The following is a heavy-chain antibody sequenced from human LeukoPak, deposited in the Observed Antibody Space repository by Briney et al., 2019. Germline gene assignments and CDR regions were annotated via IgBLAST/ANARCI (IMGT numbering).Heavy chain of an antibody. V-gene: IGHV4-34*01. D-gene: IGHD3-10*01. J-gene: IGHJ6*03. Sequence: SETLSLTCAVYVGSFSGYYWSWIRQPPGKGLEWIGEINHSGSTNYNSSLKSRVTISVDTSKNQFSLRLSSVTAADTAVYYCARGYYGSGSHCCNMDVRAKGPRSPSP. CDR3: ARGYYGSGSHCCNMDV. CDR2: INHSGST. CDR1: VGSFSGYY.